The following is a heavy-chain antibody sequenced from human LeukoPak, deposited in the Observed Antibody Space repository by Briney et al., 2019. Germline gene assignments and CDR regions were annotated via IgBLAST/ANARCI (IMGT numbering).Heavy chain of an antibody. Sequence: ASVKVSCKASGYTFTSYDINWVRQATGQGLEWMGGIIPIFGTANYAQKFQGRVTITADESTSTAYMELSSLRSEDTAVYYCARGGTVSYYYDSSGYSPFDYWGQGTLVTVSS. CDR3: ARGGTVSYYYDSSGYSPFDY. CDR2: IIPIFGTA. V-gene: IGHV1-69*13. J-gene: IGHJ4*02. D-gene: IGHD3-22*01. CDR1: GYTFTSYD.